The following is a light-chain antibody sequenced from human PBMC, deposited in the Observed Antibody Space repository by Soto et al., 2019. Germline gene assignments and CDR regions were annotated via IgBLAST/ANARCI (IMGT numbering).Light chain of an antibody. Sequence: EIVMTQSPATLSVSRGERAALSCRASQSVSINLAWYQQKPGQAPRLLIYGASTRATGIPARFSGSGSGTEFTLTISSLQSEDFAVYYCQQYNNWPPWTFGQGTKVDIK. CDR2: GAS. CDR1: QSVSIN. J-gene: IGKJ1*01. CDR3: QQYNNWPPWT. V-gene: IGKV3-15*01.